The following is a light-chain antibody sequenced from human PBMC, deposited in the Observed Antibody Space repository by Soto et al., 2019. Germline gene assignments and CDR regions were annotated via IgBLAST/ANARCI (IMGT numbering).Light chain of an antibody. J-gene: IGKJ4*01. CDR1: QSISSY. CDR3: QQSYNPPLT. Sequence: DIQMTQSPSSLSASLGDRVTITCLASQSISSYLNWYQQKPGKAPKLLIYAASSLQSGVPSRFSGSGSGTHFTLTISSLQPEDFATYHCQQSYNPPLTFGGGTKVDIK. CDR2: AAS. V-gene: IGKV1-39*01.